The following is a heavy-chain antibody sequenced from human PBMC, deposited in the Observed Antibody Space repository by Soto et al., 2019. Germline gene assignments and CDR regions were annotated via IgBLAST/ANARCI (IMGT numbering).Heavy chain of an antibody. D-gene: IGHD1-26*01. CDR3: AKEGSDGWCHL. J-gene: IGHJ5*02. CDR1: GFSVINSY. V-gene: IGHV3-53*01. CDR2: IYTGGST. Sequence: EEKVVESGGGLIQPGESLRLSCVGSGFSVINSYVSWVRQAPGQGLEWVSIIYTGGSTYYADSVKGRFTMSRDTSKNTVSLHMNSLRAEDTALYYCAKEGSDGWCHLWGQGTLVTVSS.